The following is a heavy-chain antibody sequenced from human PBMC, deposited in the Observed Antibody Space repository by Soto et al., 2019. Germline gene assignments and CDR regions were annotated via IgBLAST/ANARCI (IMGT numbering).Heavy chain of an antibody. CDR1: GYTFTGYY. CDR2: INPNSGGT. Sequence: ASVKVSCKASGYTFTGYYMHWVRQAPGQGLEWMGWINPNSGGTNYTQKFQGWVTMTRDTSISTAYMELSRLRSDDTAVYYCARGGVIAVAETRDHAEYFQHWGQGTLVTVSS. D-gene: IGHD6-19*01. V-gene: IGHV1-2*04. J-gene: IGHJ1*01. CDR3: ARGGVIAVAETRDHAEYFQH.